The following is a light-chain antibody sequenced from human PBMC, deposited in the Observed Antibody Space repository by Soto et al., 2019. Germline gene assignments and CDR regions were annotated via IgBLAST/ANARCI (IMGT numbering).Light chain of an antibody. J-gene: IGLJ2*01. V-gene: IGLV2-23*01. CDR1: SSDVGSYNL. CDR2: EGS. Sequence: QSALTQPASVSGSPGQSITISCTGTSSDVGSYNLVSWYQQHPGKAPKLMIYEGSKRPSGVSNRFSGSKSGNTASLTISGLQAEDEADYYRCSYAGSLGVFGGGTKPTVL. CDR3: CSYAGSLGV.